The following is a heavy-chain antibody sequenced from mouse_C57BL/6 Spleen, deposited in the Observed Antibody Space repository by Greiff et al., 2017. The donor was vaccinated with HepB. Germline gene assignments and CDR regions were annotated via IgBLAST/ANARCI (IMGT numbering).Heavy chain of an antibody. J-gene: IGHJ4*01. CDR2: INPNNGGT. V-gene: IGHV1-26*01. Sequence: EVQLQQSGPELVKPGASVKISCKASGYTFTDYYMNWVKQSHGKSLEWIGDINPNNGGTSYNQKFKGKATLTVDKSSSTAYMELRSLTSEDSAVYYCARGGLRRAYAMDYWGQGTSVTVSS. CDR3: ARGGLRRAYAMDY. D-gene: IGHD2-4*01. CDR1: GYTFTDYY.